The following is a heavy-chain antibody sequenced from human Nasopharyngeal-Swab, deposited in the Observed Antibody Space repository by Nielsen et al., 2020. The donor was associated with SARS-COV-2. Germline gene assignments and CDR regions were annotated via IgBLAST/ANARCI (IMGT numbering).Heavy chain of an antibody. Sequence: ASVKVSCKASGYTFTSYGISWVRQAPGQGLEWMGWISAYNGNTNYAQKLQGRVTMTTDTSTSTAYMELRSLRSDDTAVYYCARDYDSSGYYPVHKRYYYGMDVWGQGTTVTVSS. V-gene: IGHV1-18*01. CDR3: ARDYDSSGYYPVHKRYYYGMDV. D-gene: IGHD3-22*01. CDR1: GYTFTSYG. CDR2: ISAYNGNT. J-gene: IGHJ6*02.